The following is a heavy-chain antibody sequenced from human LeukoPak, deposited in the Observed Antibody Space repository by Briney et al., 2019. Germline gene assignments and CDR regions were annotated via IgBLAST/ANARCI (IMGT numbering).Heavy chain of an antibody. V-gene: IGHV1-69*05. Sequence: SVKVSCKASGGTFSSYAISWVRQAPGQGLEWMGRIIPIFGTANYAQKFQGRVTITTDESTSTAYMELSSLRSEDTAVYYCARGINYDSSAPTHAFDIWGQGTMDTVSS. CDR3: ARGINYDSSAPTHAFDI. D-gene: IGHD3-22*01. CDR2: IIPIFGTA. CDR1: GGTFSSYA. J-gene: IGHJ3*02.